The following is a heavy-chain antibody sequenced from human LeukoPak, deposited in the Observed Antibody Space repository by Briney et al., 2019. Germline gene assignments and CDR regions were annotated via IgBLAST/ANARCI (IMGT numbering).Heavy chain of an antibody. Sequence: GGSLRLSCSTSGFTFNDYSMNWVRQAPGKGLEWISYIGISSGNTKYADSVKGRFTISGDNAKNSLYLQMNSLRVEDTAVYYCAGDHNYAFDNWGQGTLVTVSS. D-gene: IGHD1-1*01. CDR2: IGISSGNT. V-gene: IGHV3-48*04. CDR1: GFTFNDYS. J-gene: IGHJ4*02. CDR3: AGDHNYAFDN.